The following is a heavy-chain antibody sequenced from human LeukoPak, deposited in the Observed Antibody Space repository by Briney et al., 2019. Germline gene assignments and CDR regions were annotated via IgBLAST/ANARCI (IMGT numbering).Heavy chain of an antibody. Sequence: GGYLRLSCAASGFTFDSYAMNWVRQAPGMGLEWVSGISSGGSTYYADSVKGRFTISRDNSRNSLYLQMNSLRAEDTAVYYCAKNVGQVWLPLGYWGQGTLVTVSS. D-gene: IGHD5-18*01. CDR2: ISSGGST. CDR1: GFTFDSYA. V-gene: IGHV3-23*01. CDR3: AKNVGQVWLPLGY. J-gene: IGHJ4*02.